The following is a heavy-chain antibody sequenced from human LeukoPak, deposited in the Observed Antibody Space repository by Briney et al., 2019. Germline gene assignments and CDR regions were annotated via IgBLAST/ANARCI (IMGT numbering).Heavy chain of an antibody. CDR3: GRHLRFGSSALPRDVFDI. J-gene: IGHJ3*02. CDR1: GYSISSGFY. Sequence: SETLSLTCTVSGYSISSGFYWGWIRQPPGKGLEWIGSIYHSGSTYFNPSLKSRVTISVDTSNNQFSLKLSSVTATDTAVYYCGRHLRFGSSALPRDVFDIWGQGTVVSVSS. CDR2: IYHSGST. D-gene: IGHD1-26*01. V-gene: IGHV4-38-2*02.